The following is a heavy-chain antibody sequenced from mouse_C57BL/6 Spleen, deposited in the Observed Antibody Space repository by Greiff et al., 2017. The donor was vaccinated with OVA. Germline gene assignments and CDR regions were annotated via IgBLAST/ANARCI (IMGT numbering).Heavy chain of an antibody. CDR2: IDPSDSYT. Sequence: VQLQQPGAELVMPGASVKLSCKASGYTFTSYWMHWVKQRPGQGLEWIGEIDPSDSYTNYNQKFKGKSTLTVDKSSSTAYMQLSSLTSEDSAVYYCARWNYYGSSPHYAMDYWGKGTSVTVSS. D-gene: IGHD1-1*01. J-gene: IGHJ4*01. CDR3: ARWNYYGSSPHYAMDY. V-gene: IGHV1-69*01. CDR1: GYTFTSYW.